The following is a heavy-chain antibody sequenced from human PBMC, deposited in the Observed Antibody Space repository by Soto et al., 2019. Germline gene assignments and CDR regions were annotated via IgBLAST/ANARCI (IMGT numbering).Heavy chain of an antibody. CDR2: ISYDGSNK. Sequence: GGSLRLSCAASGFTFSSYAMHWVRQAPGKGLEWVEVISYDGSNKYYADSVKGRFTISRDNSKNTLYLQMNSLRAEDTAVYYCARDVESGSSQYYYYYYGMDVWGQGTTVTVSS. V-gene: IGHV3-30-3*01. D-gene: IGHD1-26*01. J-gene: IGHJ6*02. CDR3: ARDVESGSSQYYYYYYGMDV. CDR1: GFTFSSYA.